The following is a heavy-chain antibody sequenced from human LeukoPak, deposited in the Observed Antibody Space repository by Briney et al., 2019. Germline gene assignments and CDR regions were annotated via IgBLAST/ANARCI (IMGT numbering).Heavy chain of an antibody. CDR1: GFTLSTYS. D-gene: IGHD1-14*01. V-gene: IGHV3-48*01. J-gene: IGHJ6*02. Sequence: GGSLRLSCAASGFTLSTYSINWVRQAPGKGLEWVSYISSSGSTIYYADSVKGRFTISRDNAKNSLYLQMNSLRAEDTAVYYCARDSPSRYESPMDVWGQGTTVTVSS. CDR2: ISSSGSTI. CDR3: ARDSPSRYESPMDV.